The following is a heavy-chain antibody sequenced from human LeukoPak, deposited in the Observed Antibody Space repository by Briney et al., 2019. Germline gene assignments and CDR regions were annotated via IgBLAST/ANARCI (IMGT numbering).Heavy chain of an antibody. J-gene: IGHJ5*02. V-gene: IGHV1-2*02. CDR2: INPNSGGT. Sequence: GASVKVSCKASGYTFTGYYMHWVRQAPGQGLEWMGWINPNSGGTNYAQKFQGRVTMTRDTSISTAYMELSRLRSDDTAVYYCARAAAARPQGFDPWGQGTLVTVSS. CDR3: ARAAAARPQGFDP. D-gene: IGHD6-6*01. CDR1: GYTFTGYY.